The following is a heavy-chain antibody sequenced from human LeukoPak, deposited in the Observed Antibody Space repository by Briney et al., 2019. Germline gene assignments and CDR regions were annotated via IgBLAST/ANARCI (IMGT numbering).Heavy chain of an antibody. CDR2: INIDGSSI. CDR3: ARDRIVGTSFDF. CDR1: GFPLSNYW. D-gene: IGHD1-26*01. Sequence: GGSLSLSCAASGFPLSNYWMHWVRQAPGKGLVWVSRINIDGSSISYADSVKGRFTISRDNAKNTVYLQMNSLRVEDTAVYYCARDRIVGTSFDFWGQGILVTVSS. V-gene: IGHV3-74*01. J-gene: IGHJ4*02.